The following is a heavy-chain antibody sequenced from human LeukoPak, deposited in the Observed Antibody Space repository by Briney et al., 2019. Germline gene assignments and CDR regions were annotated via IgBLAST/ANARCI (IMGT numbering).Heavy chain of an antibody. Sequence: PSETLSLTCAVSGGSFSAYYWTWIRQSPGRGLEWIGEVHYSGSATYNPSLKSRVTISVDTSINQFSLKMNSVTAADTAVYYCARGQWFRAFWSRGTPVTVSS. J-gene: IGHJ4*02. V-gene: IGHV4-34*01. D-gene: IGHD3-10*01. CDR1: GGSFSAYY. CDR3: ARGQWFRAF. CDR2: VHYSGSA.